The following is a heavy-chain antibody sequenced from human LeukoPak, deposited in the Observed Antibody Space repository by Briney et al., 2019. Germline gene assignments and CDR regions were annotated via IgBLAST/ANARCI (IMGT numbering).Heavy chain of an antibody. CDR3: AREKWPTVTFDY. V-gene: IGHV3-30*03. CDR1: GFTFSSYG. J-gene: IGHJ4*02. Sequence: PGRSLRLSCAASGFTFSSYGMHWVRQAPGKGLEWVAVISYDGSNKYYAGSVKGRFTISRDNSKNTLYLQMNSLRAEDTAVYYCAREKWPTVTFDYWGQGTLVTVSS. CDR2: ISYDGSNK. D-gene: IGHD4-17*01.